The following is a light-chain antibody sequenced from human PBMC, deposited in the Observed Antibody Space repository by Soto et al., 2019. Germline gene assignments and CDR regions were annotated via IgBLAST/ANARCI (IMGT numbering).Light chain of an antibody. Sequence: QAVVTQPPSASGTPGQRVTISCSGSSSNIGSNYVYWYQQLPGTAPKLLIYRNNQRPSGVPDRFSGSKSGTSASLAISGLRSEDDADYYCAAWDDGLSGVVFGGGTKLTVL. J-gene: IGLJ2*01. V-gene: IGLV1-47*01. CDR2: RNN. CDR1: SSNIGSNY. CDR3: AAWDDGLSGVV.